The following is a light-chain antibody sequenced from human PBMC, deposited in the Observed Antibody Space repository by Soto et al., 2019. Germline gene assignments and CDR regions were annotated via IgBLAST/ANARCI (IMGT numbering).Light chain of an antibody. CDR2: KTS. V-gene: IGKV1-5*03. CDR1: QSISIW. J-gene: IGKJ1*01. Sequence: DIHMTQSPSTLSASVGDRVTITCRASQSISIWLAWYQQKPGKAPNLLIYKTSSLETGVPSRFSGSGSGTEFTLTISSLQPDDFATYYCQHGNYYSWTFGQGTKVEVK. CDR3: QHGNYYSWT.